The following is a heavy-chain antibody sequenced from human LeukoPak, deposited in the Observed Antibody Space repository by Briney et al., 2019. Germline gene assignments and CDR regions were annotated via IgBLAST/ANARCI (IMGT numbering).Heavy chain of an antibody. CDR3: ARGYCSSTSCYTFDY. J-gene: IGHJ4*02. Sequence: PGGSLRLSCAASGFTFSSYAMHWVRQAPGKGLEWVAVISYDGSNKYYADSVKGRFTISRDNSKNTLYLQMNSLRAGDTAVYYCARGYCSSTSCYTFDYWGQGTLVTVSS. D-gene: IGHD2-2*01. CDR1: GFTFSSYA. V-gene: IGHV3-30*01. CDR2: ISYDGSNK.